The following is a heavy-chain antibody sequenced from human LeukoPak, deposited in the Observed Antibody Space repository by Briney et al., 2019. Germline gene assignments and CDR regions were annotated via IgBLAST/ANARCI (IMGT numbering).Heavy chain of an antibody. J-gene: IGHJ3*02. CDR3: ARLSAQDYYDSSGPDAFDI. CDR2: INPNSGGT. D-gene: IGHD3-22*01. V-gene: IGHV1-2*02. Sequence: ASVKVSCKASGYTFTGYYMHWVRQAPGQGPEWMGWINPNSGGTNYAQKFQGRVTMTRDTSISTAYMELSRLRSDDTAVYYCARLSAQDYYDSSGPDAFDIWGQGTMVTVSS. CDR1: GYTFTGYY.